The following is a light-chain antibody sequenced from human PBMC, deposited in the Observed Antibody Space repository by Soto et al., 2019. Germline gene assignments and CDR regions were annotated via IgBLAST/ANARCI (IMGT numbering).Light chain of an antibody. Sequence: QSVLTQPASVSGSPGQSITISCTGTSSDVGGYNYVSWYQQHPGKAPKLMIYDVSNRPSGVSNRFSGSKSGNTASLTISGLQAEDEAAYYCRAYPSSSTLSYVFDTGTKRTVL. CDR2: DVS. J-gene: IGLJ1*01. V-gene: IGLV2-14*01. CDR3: RAYPSSSTLSYV. CDR1: SSDVGGYNY.